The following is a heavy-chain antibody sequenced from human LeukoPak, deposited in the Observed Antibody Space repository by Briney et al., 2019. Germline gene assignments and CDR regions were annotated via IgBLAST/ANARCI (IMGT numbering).Heavy chain of an antibody. J-gene: IGHJ3*02. CDR3: AKDYGGNNYDTFDI. CDR1: GLTFSSYA. Sequence: GGSLRLSCAASGLTFSSYAMSWVRQAPGKGPEWVAVTSYDGTNKYYADSVKGRFTISRDNSKNTLYLQMNSLGAEDTALYYCAKDYGGNNYDTFDIWGQGTMVAVSS. V-gene: IGHV3-30*18. D-gene: IGHD4-23*01. CDR2: TSYDGTNK.